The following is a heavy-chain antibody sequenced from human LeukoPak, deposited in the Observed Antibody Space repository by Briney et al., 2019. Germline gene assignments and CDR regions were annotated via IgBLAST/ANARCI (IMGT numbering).Heavy chain of an antibody. J-gene: IGHJ4*02. D-gene: IGHD3-10*01. Sequence: PSETLSLTCAVYGGSFSGYYWSWIRQPPGKGLEWIGEINHSGSTNYNPSLKSRVTISVDTSKNQFSLKLSSVTAADTAVYYCARGAILGSSDYWGQGTLVTVSS. CDR3: ARGAILGSSDY. V-gene: IGHV4-34*01. CDR2: INHSGST. CDR1: GGSFSGYY.